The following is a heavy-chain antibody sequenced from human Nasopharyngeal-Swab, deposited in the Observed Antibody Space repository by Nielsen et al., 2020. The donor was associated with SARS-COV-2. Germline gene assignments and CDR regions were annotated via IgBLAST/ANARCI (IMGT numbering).Heavy chain of an antibody. D-gene: IGHD3-9*01. V-gene: IGHV3-73*01. Sequence: GESLKISRAASGFTFSGSAMHWVRQASGKGLEWVGRIRSKANSYATAYAASVKGRFTISRDDSKNTAYLQMNSLKTEDTAVYYCTRRRGDILTGLNWFDPWGQGTLVTVSS. CDR1: GFTFSGSA. J-gene: IGHJ5*02. CDR3: TRRRGDILTGLNWFDP. CDR2: IRSKANSYAT.